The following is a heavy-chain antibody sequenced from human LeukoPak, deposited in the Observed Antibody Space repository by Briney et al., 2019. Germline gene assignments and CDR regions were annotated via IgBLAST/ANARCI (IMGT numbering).Heavy chain of an antibody. CDR1: GFTFNNAW. J-gene: IGHJ6*02. V-gene: IGHV3-15*01. D-gene: IGHD1-26*01. CDR2: IKSEIDGGAT. CDR3: TTDGSSPDYYYAMDV. Sequence: GGSLRLSCAASGFTFNNAWMSWVRQAPGKGLEGIGRIKSEIDGGATDYAAPVKGRFSISRDDSKNTFYVEMNSLKIEDTAVYYCTTDGSSPDYYYAMDVWGQGTTVTVSS.